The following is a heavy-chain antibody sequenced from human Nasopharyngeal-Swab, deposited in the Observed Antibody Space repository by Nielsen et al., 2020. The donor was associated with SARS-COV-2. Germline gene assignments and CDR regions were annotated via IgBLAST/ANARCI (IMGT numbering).Heavy chain of an antibody. Sequence: GESLKISCAASGFTFSSYAMHWVRQAPGKGLEWVAVISYDGINKYYADSVKGRFTISRDNSKNTLYLQMNSLRAEDTAVYYCARGLGVVPAAISYYGMDVWGQGTTVTVSS. CDR3: ARGLGVVPAAISYYGMDV. J-gene: IGHJ6*02. CDR1: GFTFSSYA. D-gene: IGHD2-2*01. CDR2: ISYDGINK. V-gene: IGHV3-30-3*01.